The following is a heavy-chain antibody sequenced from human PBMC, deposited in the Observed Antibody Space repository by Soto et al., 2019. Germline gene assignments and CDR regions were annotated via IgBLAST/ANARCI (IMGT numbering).Heavy chain of an antibody. J-gene: IGHJ4*02. CDR1: GDSISSSEYY. D-gene: IGHD3-22*01. Sequence: SETLCLTCSVSGDSISSSEYYWGWIRRPPGKGLEWIGTIYYSGNTYYSPSLKSRVTISIDTSKNQFSLNLMSVTAADTAVHYCARHFGTFHFDSSGYHYRRYFHYWGQGTNVTVS. CDR2: IYYSGNT. V-gene: IGHV4-39*01. CDR3: ARHFGTFHFDSSGYHYRRYFHY.